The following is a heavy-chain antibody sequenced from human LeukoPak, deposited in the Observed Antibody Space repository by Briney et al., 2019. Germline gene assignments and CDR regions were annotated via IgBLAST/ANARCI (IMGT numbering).Heavy chain of an antibody. CDR1: GGSISNTNW. CDR3: SRENGAFPPFGY. Sequence: SETLSLTCGVSGGSISNTNWWSWVRQPPGQGLEWIGEISLTGLTHYNPSLESRVTVSLDKSKNQLSLKLTSVTAADTAVYYCSRENGAFPPFGYWGQGTLVTVLS. D-gene: IGHD2-8*01. CDR2: ISLTGLT. V-gene: IGHV4-4*02. J-gene: IGHJ4*02.